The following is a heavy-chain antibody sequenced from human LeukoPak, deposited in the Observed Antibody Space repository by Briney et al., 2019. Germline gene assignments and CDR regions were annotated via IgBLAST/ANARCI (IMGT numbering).Heavy chain of an antibody. CDR2: INPNSGGT. Sequence: AAVKVSCKASGYTFTGYYMHWVRQAPGQGLEWMGWINPNSGGTNYAQKFQGRVTMTRDTSISTAYMELSRLRSDDTAVYYCAGGSSWYTKGSMWFDPWGQGTLVTVSS. J-gene: IGHJ5*02. V-gene: IGHV1-2*02. CDR3: AGGSSWYTKGSMWFDP. D-gene: IGHD6-13*01. CDR1: GYTFTGYY.